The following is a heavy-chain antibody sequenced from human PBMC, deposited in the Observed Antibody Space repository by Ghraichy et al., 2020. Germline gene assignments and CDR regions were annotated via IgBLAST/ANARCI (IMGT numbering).Heavy chain of an antibody. D-gene: IGHD2-21*02. CDR3: ARDPKPVVVTAAIHYYYYYGMDV. J-gene: IGHJ6*02. CDR2: ISYDGSNK. Sequence: GGSLRLSCAASGFTFSSYAMHWVRQAPGKGLEWVAVISYDGSNKYYADSVKGRFTISRDNSENTLYLQMNSLRAEDTAVYYCARDPKPVVVTAAIHYYYYYGMDVWGQGTTVTVSS. CDR1: GFTFSSYA. V-gene: IGHV3-30-3*01.